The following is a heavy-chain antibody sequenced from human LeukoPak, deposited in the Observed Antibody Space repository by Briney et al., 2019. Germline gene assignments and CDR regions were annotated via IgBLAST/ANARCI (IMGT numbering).Heavy chain of an antibody. CDR3: VRALGPYYFDY. D-gene: IGHD3-16*01. Sequence: SETLSLTCTVSGGSVSSGSYYWSWIRQPPGKGLEWIGYIYYSGSTNYNPSLKSRVTISVDTSKNQFSLKLSSVTAADTAVYYCVRALGPYYFDYWGQGTLVTVSS. J-gene: IGHJ4*02. V-gene: IGHV4-61*01. CDR1: GGSVSSGSYY. CDR2: IYYSGST.